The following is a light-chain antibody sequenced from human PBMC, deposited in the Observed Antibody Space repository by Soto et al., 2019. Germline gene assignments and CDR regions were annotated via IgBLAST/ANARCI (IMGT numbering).Light chain of an antibody. V-gene: IGKV3-15*01. CDR2: GAS. Sequence: EIVMTQSPATLSVSPGERATLSCRASQSVSSNLAWYQQKPGQAPRLLIYGASTRATGIPARLSGSGSGTEFTRTISSLQSEDSAVYYCQQYNNWPSTFGQGTKLEIK. CDR1: QSVSSN. J-gene: IGKJ2*01. CDR3: QQYNNWPST.